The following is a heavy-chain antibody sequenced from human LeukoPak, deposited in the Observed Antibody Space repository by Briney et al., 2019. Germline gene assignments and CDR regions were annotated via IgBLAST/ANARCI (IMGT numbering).Heavy chain of an antibody. J-gene: IGHJ4*02. CDR1: EYTFTGYY. D-gene: IGHD6-13*01. CDR2: IDPNTGDS. Sequence: VASVKVSCKASEYTFTGYYIHWVRQAPGQGLEWMGWIDPNTGDSNYVQKFQGRVTMTRDTSISTAYMELSRLRSDDTAVYYCARGPPGSWYRFRYFDYWGQGTLVTVSS. CDR3: ARGPPGSWYRFRYFDY. V-gene: IGHV1-2*02.